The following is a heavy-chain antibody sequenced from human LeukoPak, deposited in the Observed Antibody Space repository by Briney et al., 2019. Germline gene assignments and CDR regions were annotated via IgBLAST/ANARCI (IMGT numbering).Heavy chain of an antibody. CDR1: GYTFTGYY. V-gene: IGHV1-2*02. J-gene: IGHJ4*02. D-gene: IGHD3-9*01. CDR3: ARDISRYYDILAGYYPIYYFDY. CDR2: INPNSGGT. Sequence: GASVKVSCKASGYTFTGYYMHWVRQAPGQGLEWMGWINPNSGGTNYAQKFQGRVTMTRDTSISTAYMELSRLRSDDTAVYYCARDISRYYDILAGYYPIYYFDYWGQGTLVTVSS.